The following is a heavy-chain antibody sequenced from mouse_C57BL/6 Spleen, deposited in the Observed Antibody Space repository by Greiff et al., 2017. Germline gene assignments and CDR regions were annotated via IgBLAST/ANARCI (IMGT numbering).Heavy chain of an antibody. CDR2: ISNGGGST. D-gene: IGHD4-1*01. CDR1: GFTFSDYY. V-gene: IGHV5-12*01. Sequence: EVMLVESGGGLVQPGGSLKLSCAASGFTFSDYYMYWVRQTPEKRLEWVAYISNGGGSTYYPDTVKGRFTISRDNAKNTLYLQMSRLKSEDTAMYYCARHGPLTGFFAYWGQGTLVTVSA. CDR3: ARHGPLTGFFAY. J-gene: IGHJ3*01.